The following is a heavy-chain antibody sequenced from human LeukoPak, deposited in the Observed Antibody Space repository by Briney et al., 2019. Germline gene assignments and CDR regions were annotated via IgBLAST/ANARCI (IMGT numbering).Heavy chain of an antibody. CDR2: IIPIFGTA. CDR3: ARDLGIDAGRLSGDY. D-gene: IGHD7-27*01. J-gene: IGHJ4*02. CDR1: GGTFSSYA. Sequence: SVKVSCKASGGTFSSYAISWVRQAPGQGLEWMGGIIPIFGTANYAQKFQGRVTITADKSTSTAYMELSSLRSEDTAVYYCARDLGIDAGRLSGDYWGQGTLVTVSS. V-gene: IGHV1-69*06.